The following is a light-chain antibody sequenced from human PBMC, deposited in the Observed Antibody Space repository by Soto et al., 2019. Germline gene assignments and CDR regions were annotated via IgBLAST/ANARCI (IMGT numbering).Light chain of an antibody. J-gene: IGKJ1*01. V-gene: IGKV1-12*01. CDR3: QQANSFPMA. CDR1: QGISSW. Sequence: DIPMTQSPSSVSASVGDRVTITCRASQGISSWLAWCQQKPGKAPKLLIYAASSLQSGVPSRFSGSGSGTDFTLTISSLQPEDFATYYCQQANSFPMAFGQGTKVEIK. CDR2: AAS.